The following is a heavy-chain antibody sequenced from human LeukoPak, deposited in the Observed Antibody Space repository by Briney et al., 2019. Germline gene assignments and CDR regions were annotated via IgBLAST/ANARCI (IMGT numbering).Heavy chain of an antibody. CDR1: GFTLSSYA. Sequence: GGSLRLSCEASGFTLSSYAMTWVRQAPGKGLQWVSTISDSGGATFYADSVKGRFTISGDNSKNTLFLQINNLRAEDTAIYYCAGLYGGSYTYWGQGTLVTVSS. CDR2: ISDSGGAT. J-gene: IGHJ4*02. D-gene: IGHD1-26*01. CDR3: AGLYGGSYTY. V-gene: IGHV3-23*01.